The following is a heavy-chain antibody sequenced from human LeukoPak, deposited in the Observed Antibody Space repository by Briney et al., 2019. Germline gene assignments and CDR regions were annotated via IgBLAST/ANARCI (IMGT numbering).Heavy chain of an antibody. D-gene: IGHD3-22*01. Sequence: PGGSLRLSCAASGFTFSSFGMHWVRQAPGKGLEWVAVIWYDGSNKYYADSVKGRFTISRDNSKNTLYLQMNTLRAEDTAVYYCATEFYYDSSGYYPHYFDYWGQGTLVTVSS. CDR3: ATEFYYDSSGYYPHYFDY. V-gene: IGHV3-33*01. CDR2: IWYDGSNK. CDR1: GFTFSSFG. J-gene: IGHJ4*02.